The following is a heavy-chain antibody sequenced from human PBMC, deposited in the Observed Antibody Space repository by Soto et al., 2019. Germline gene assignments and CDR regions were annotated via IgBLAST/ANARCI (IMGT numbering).Heavy chain of an antibody. J-gene: IGHJ5*02. CDR2: IYYSGST. CDR1: GGSISSYY. CDR3: ARYSTTDDWFDP. Sequence: SETLSLTCTVSGGSISSYYWSWIRQPPGKGLEWIGYIYYSGSTNYNPSLKSRVTISVDTSKNQFSLKLSSVTAADTAVYYCARYSTTDDWFDPWGQGTLVTVSS. V-gene: IGHV4-59*01. D-gene: IGHD2-8*01.